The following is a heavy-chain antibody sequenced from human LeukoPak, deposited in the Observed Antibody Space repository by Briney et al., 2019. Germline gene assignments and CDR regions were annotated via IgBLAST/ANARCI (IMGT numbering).Heavy chain of an antibody. D-gene: IGHD3-10*01. CDR2: IYYSGST. Sequence: PSQTLSLTCTVSGGSISSGDYYWSWIRQPPGKGLEWIGYIYYSGSTYYNPSPKSRVTISVDTSKNQFSLKLSSVTAADTAVYYCARGYYGSGSYYRGPNWFDPWGQGTLVTVSS. CDR1: GGSISSGDYY. CDR3: ARGYYGSGSYYRGPNWFDP. V-gene: IGHV4-30-4*01. J-gene: IGHJ5*02.